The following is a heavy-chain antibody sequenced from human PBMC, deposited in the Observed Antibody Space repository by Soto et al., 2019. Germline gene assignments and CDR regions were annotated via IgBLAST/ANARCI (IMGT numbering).Heavy chain of an antibody. CDR2: IKQDGSET. J-gene: IGHJ4*02. CDR1: GFTFSTYW. CDR3: ARLRGDYFDN. V-gene: IGHV3-7*01. Sequence: EVQLVESGGGLVQPGGSLRLSCAASGFTFSTYWMTWVRQAPGKGLEWLANIKQDGSETHDLDGRFAISRDNAKNSLYLQMTSMRAEDTAVYYCARLRGDYFDNWGQGTLVTVSS.